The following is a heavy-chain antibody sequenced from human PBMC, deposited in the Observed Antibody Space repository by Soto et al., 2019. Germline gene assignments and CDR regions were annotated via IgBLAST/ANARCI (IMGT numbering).Heavy chain of an antibody. CDR2: INHGGST. V-gene: IGHV4-34*01. Sequence: PSETLSLTCAVYGASLSGNYLSWVRQFPGEGLEWIGQINHGGSTNYNPSLESRVTLSVDTSEKTLSLKLNSVTAADTAVYYCARRPDGFDIWGQGTMVTVSS. CDR3: ARRPDGFDI. D-gene: IGHD6-6*01. J-gene: IGHJ3*02. CDR1: GASLSGNY.